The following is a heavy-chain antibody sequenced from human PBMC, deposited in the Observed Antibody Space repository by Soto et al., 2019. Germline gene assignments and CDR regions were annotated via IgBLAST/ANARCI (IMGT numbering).Heavy chain of an antibody. J-gene: IGHJ6*02. V-gene: IGHV3-7*04. CDR3: ARAPRYYYYGMDV. CDR1: GFTFSSYW. Sequence: GGSLRLSCAASGFTFSSYWMSWVRQAPGKGLEWVASIKQDGSEKYYVDSVKGRFTISRDNAKNSLYLQMNSLRAEDTAVYYCARAPRYYYYGMDVWGQGTTVTVSS. CDR2: IKQDGSEK.